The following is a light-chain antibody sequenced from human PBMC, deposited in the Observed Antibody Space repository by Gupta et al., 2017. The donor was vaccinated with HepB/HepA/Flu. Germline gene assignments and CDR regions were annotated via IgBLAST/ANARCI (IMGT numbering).Light chain of an antibody. V-gene: IGKV1-8*01. J-gene: IGKJ4*01. CDR2: AAS. Sequence: TRVPQSPPSFSASTGDRVTITCRASQGISSSLAWYQQKPGKAPKLLIYAASTLQGGVPSRFSGSGSGTDFTLTISCLQSEDFATYYCQQYYTYPLTFGGGTKVEIK. CDR1: QGISSS. CDR3: QQYYTYPLT.